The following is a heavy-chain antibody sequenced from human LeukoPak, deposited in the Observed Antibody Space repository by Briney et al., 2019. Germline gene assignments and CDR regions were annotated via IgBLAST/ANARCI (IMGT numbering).Heavy chain of an antibody. Sequence: GGSLRLSCAASGFTFGNYDMSWVRQAPGKGLEWVSAIGGSGDRTYYADSVKGRFSISRDNSKNTLYLQMNNVRAEDTAVYYCTKDPLVRGMTYDSWGQGALVTLYS. CDR3: TKDPLVRGMTYDS. CDR1: GFTFGNYD. J-gene: IGHJ4*02. CDR2: IGGSGDRT. V-gene: IGHV3-23*01. D-gene: IGHD3-10*01.